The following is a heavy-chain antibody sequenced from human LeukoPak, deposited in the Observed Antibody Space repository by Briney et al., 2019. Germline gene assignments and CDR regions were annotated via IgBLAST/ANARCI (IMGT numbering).Heavy chain of an antibody. CDR3: AKLARDNVRYYIFDF. Sequence: SETLSLTCTVSGGSISSYYWSWIRQPPGKGLEWIGYIYYSGSTNYNPSLKSRVTISVDTSKNQFSLKLSSVTAADTAVYYCAKLARDNVRYYIFDFWGQGTLVTVSS. J-gene: IGHJ4*02. V-gene: IGHV4-59*01. D-gene: IGHD1-26*01. CDR2: IYYSGST. CDR1: GGSISSYY.